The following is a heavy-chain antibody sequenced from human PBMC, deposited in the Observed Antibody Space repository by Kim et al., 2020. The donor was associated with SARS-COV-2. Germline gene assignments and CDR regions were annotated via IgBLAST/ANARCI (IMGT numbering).Heavy chain of an antibody. J-gene: IGHJ6*02. CDR1: GYTFTNYG. V-gene: IGHV1-18*01. CDR3: AREFNWNLFFYYYAMDV. CDR2: ISTYSGDT. Sequence: ASVKVSCKASGYTFTNYGINWVRQAPGQGLEWMGWISTYSGDTNYAHKFQRRVTMTTDTSTSTAYMELRSLRSDDTAVYYCAREFNWNLFFYYYAMDVWGQGTTVTVSS. D-gene: IGHD1-7*01.